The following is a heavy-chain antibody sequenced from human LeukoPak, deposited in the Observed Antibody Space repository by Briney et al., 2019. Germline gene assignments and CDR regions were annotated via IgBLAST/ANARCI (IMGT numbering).Heavy chain of an antibody. CDR1: GGSISSYY. CDR3: ARSLGVVVPAALNWFDP. J-gene: IGHJ5*02. D-gene: IGHD2-2*01. Sequence: SETLPLTRTVSGGSISSYYWCWIRQPPGKGLEWIGYIYYSGSTNYNPSLKSRATISVDTSKNQFSLKLSSVTAADTAVYYCARSLGVVVPAALNWFDPWGQGT. CDR2: IYYSGST. V-gene: IGHV4-59*01.